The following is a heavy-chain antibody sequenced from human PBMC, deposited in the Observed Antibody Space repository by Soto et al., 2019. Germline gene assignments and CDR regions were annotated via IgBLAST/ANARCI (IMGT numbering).Heavy chain of an antibody. J-gene: IGHJ5*02. CDR1: GGSISSGGYS. D-gene: IGHD2-2*01. CDR3: ARGDCSSTSCYFGIHWFDP. CDR2: IYHSGST. Sequence: SETLSLTCAVSGGSISSGGYSWSWIRQPPGKGLEWIGYIYHSGSTYYNPSLKSRVTISVDRSKNQFSLKLSSVTAADTAVYYCARGDCSSTSCYFGIHWFDPWGQGTLDTVSS. V-gene: IGHV4-30-2*01.